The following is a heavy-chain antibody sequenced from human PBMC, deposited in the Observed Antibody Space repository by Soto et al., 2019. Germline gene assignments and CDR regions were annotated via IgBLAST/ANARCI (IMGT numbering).Heavy chain of an antibody. J-gene: IGHJ4*02. CDR3: ARDYSSSSGGFDY. Sequence: QVQLVESGGGVVQPGRSLRLSCAASGFTFSSYGMHWVRQAPGKGLEWVAVIWYDGSHKYYADSVKGRFTISRDNSKNTLYLQMNSLRAEDTAVYYCARDYSSSSGGFDYWGQGTLVTVSS. CDR1: GFTFSSYG. V-gene: IGHV3-33*01. D-gene: IGHD6-6*01. CDR2: IWYDGSHK.